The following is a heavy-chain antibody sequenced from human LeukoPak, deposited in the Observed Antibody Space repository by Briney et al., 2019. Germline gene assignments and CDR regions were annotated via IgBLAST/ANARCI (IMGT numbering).Heavy chain of an antibody. CDR2: IRSKTYGGTT. CDR1: GFTFGYFA. CDR3: TRARVTYYYDSSGYM. D-gene: IGHD3-22*01. V-gene: IGHV3-49*04. Sequence: GGSLRLSCTASGFTFGYFAMSWVRQAPGKGLDWVGFIRSKTYGGTTEYAASVKGRFTISRDDSKSVAYLHMNNLKTEDTAVYYCTRARVTYYYDSSGYMGGQGTLVTVSS. J-gene: IGHJ4*02.